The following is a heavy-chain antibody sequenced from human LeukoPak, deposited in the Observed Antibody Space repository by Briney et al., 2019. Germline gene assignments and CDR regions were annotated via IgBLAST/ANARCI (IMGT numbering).Heavy chain of an antibody. CDR3: ARGNYGYYYMDV. CDR2: IYHSGNT. J-gene: IGHJ6*03. Sequence: PSETLPLTCAVSGYSITSGYFWGWIRQPPGKGLEWIGNIYHSGNTYYNPSLKSRVTISVDTSKNQFSLKLRSVTAADTAVYYCARGNYGYYYMDVWGKGTTVTVSS. V-gene: IGHV4-38-2*01. CDR1: GYSITSGYF.